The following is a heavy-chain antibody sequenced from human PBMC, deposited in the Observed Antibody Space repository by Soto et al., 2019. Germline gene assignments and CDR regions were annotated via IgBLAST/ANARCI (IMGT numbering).Heavy chain of an antibody. V-gene: IGHV4-34*01. J-gene: IGHJ5*01. D-gene: IGHD3-3*01. CDR3: ATRITVFGLLIPPFDS. CDR1: GESFHGYY. CDR2: IDHTGGT. Sequence: XETLTLSCAVYGESFHGYYWNWIRQPPGKGLEWIGEIDHTGGTHYNPSLKSRVTMSLDTSKNQFSLRLSSVTAADTAIYYFATRITVFGLLIPPFDSWGQGTLVTVSS.